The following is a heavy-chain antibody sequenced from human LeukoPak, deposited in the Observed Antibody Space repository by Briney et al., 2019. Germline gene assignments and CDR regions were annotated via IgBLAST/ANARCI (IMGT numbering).Heavy chain of an antibody. V-gene: IGHV3-11*03. Sequence: GGSLRLSCAASGXTFSEHYMSWVRQAQGKGREWLCYINSNTIYTNYADSVKGRFSISRDNAKNSLYLQINSLRVEDTAVYYYARLYGDSSGTFFDHWGQGTLVTVSS. CDR3: ARLYGDSSGTFFDH. CDR1: GXTFSEHY. CDR2: INSNTIYT. J-gene: IGHJ4*02. D-gene: IGHD6-19*01.